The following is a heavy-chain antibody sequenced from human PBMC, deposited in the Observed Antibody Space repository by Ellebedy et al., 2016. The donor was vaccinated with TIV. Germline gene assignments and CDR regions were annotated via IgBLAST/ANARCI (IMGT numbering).Heavy chain of an antibody. CDR3: AKGESGFNRKDMDV. CDR2: QSGSGSRT. CDR1: GFTFTIYA. V-gene: IGHV3-23*01. J-gene: IGHJ6*02. D-gene: IGHD3-22*01. Sequence: LSLTCVASGFTFTIYAMNWVRPAPGKGLEWVSGQSGSGSRTFFADSVKGRFTISRDNSKYTVYLQMNSLRAEDTAVYYCAKGESGFNRKDMDVWGQGTTVTVSS.